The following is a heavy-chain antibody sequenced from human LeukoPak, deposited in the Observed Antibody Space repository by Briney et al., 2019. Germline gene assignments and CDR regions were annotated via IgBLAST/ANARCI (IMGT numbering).Heavy chain of an antibody. CDR1: GFXFSSYA. V-gene: IGHV3-23*01. Sequence: GGSLRLSCAASGFXFSSYAISWVRQAPGKGLEWVATFSGTSDNTYYPGSVKGRFTISRDNSKNTLFLQMNSLRAEDTAVYFCAKRAPYYFDYWGQGTLVTVSS. J-gene: IGHJ4*02. CDR3: AKRAPYYFDY. CDR2: FSGTSDNT.